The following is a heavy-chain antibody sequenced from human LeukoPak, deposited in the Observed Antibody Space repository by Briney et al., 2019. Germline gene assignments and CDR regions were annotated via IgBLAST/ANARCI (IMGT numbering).Heavy chain of an antibody. CDR1: GFTFSSYG. CDR2: IWYDGTNK. Sequence: GRSLRLSCAASGFTFSSYGMHWVRQAPGKGLEWVAVIWYDGTNKYYADSVKGRFTISRDTSKNTLYLQMNSLRAEDTAVYYFAGDSSSWYDLGYWGQGALVTVSS. V-gene: IGHV3-33*01. CDR3: AGDSSSWYDLGY. D-gene: IGHD6-13*01. J-gene: IGHJ4*02.